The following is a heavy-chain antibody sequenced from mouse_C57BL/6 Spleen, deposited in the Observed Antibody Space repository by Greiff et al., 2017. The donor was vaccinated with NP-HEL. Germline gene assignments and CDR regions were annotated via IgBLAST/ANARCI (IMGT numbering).Heavy chain of an antibody. CDR1: GYTFTSYW. J-gene: IGHJ2*01. Sequence: QVQLQQPGAELVMPGASVKLSCKASGYTFTSYWMHWVKQRPGQGLEWIGEIDPSDSYTNYNQKFKGKSTLTVDKSSSTAYMQLSSLTSEDSAVYYCARSPLYYGSSPAYWGQGTTLTVSS. CDR3: ARSPLYYGSSPAY. D-gene: IGHD1-1*01. V-gene: IGHV1-69*01. CDR2: IDPSDSYT.